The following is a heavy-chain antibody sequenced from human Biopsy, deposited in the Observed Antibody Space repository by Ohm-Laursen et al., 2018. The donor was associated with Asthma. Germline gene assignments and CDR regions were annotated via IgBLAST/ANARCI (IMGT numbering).Heavy chain of an antibody. Sequence: SDTLSLTCTVYGGYLTGHYWNWIRQPPGKGLEWIGEIDQSGYTNYNPSLKSRVTISADTSKNQFSLKLSSVTAADTAVYYCSRNKIEDGIYFDNWGQGTLVTVSS. V-gene: IGHV4-34*01. CDR2: IDQSGYT. CDR1: GGYLTGHY. CDR3: SRNKIEDGIYFDN. D-gene: IGHD5-24*01. J-gene: IGHJ4*02.